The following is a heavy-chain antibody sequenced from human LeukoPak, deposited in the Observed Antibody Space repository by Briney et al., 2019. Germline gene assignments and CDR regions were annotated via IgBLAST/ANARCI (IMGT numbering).Heavy chain of an antibody. CDR2: ISGSGGST. J-gene: IGHJ4*02. V-gene: IGHV3-23*01. CDR1: GLTFSSYA. D-gene: IGHD3-22*01. CDR3: ANQYYYDSSGYYTTPFDY. Sequence: TGGSLRLSCAASGLTFSSYAMSWVRQAPGKGLEWVSAISGSGGSTYYADSVKGRFTISRDNSKNTLYLQMNSLRAEDTAVYYCANQYYYDSSGYYTTPFDYWGQGTLVTVSS.